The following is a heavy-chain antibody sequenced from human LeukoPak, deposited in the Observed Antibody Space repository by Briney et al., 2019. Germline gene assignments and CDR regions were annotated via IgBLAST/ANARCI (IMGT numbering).Heavy chain of an antibody. D-gene: IGHD1-26*01. CDR3: AREIRPLRVVGPTRGGIDV. J-gene: IGHJ6*02. CDR2: IYDSGST. V-gene: IGHV4-61*02. Sequence: SETLSLTCTVSGGSMTSGSHYWNWIRQPAGKGLEWIGRIYDSGSTNYNSSLKSRVTMAIDPSKNQFSLKLSSVTAADTAVYSCAREIRPLRVVGPTRGGIDVWGQGTTVTVSS. CDR1: GGSMTSGSHY.